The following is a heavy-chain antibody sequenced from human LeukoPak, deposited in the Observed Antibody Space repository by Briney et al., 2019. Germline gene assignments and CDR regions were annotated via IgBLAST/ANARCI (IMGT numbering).Heavy chain of an antibody. CDR3: ARGGYDYVWGSYRSYNFDY. Sequence: GGSLKLSCAPSGFTFSSDSMNCVRQAPGKGLEWVSSISSSSSYIYYADSVKGRFTISRDNAKNSLYLQMNSLRAEDTAVYYCARGGYDYVWGSYRSYNFDYWGQGTLVTVSS. CDR2: ISSSSSYI. J-gene: IGHJ4*02. V-gene: IGHV3-21*01. D-gene: IGHD3-16*02. CDR1: GFTFSSDS.